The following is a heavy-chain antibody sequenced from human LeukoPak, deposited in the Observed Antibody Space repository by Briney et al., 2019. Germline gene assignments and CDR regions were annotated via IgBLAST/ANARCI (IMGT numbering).Heavy chain of an antibody. CDR3: ARGPSLSIAAAGTLFGFDP. CDR2: INHSGST. J-gene: IGHJ5*02. V-gene: IGHV4-34*01. CDR1: GGSFSGYY. Sequence: SETLSLTCAVYGGSFSGYYWSWIRQPPGKGLEWIGEINHSGSTNYNPSLKSRVTISVDTSKNQFSLKLSSVTAADTAVYYCARGPSLSIAAAGTLFGFDPWGQGTLVTVSS. D-gene: IGHD6-13*01.